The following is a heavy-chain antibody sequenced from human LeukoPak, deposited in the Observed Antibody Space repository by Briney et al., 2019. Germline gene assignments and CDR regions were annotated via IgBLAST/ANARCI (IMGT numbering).Heavy chain of an antibody. V-gene: IGHV1-8*03. CDR3: ARGRRDGYNFDY. CDR2: MNPNSGNT. J-gene: IGHJ4*02. CDR1: GYTFTSYD. D-gene: IGHD5-24*01. Sequence: ASVKVSCKASGYTFTSYDINWVRQATGQGLEWMGWMNPNSGNTGYAQKFQGRVTITRNTSISTAYMELSSLRSEDTAVYYCARGRRDGYNFDYWGQGILVTVSS.